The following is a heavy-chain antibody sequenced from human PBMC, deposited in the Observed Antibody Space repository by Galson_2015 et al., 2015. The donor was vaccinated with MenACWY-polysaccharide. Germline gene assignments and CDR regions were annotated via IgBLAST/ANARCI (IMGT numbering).Heavy chain of an antibody. CDR1: GFTFSSYA. CDR3: AKTLIVVVPAAHYGMDV. Sequence: SLRLSCAASGFTFSSYAMSWVRQAPGKGLEWVSAISGSGGSTYYADSVKGRFTISRDNSKNTLYLQMNSLRAEDTAVYYCAKTLIVVVPAAHYGMDVWGQGTTVTVSS. J-gene: IGHJ6*02. D-gene: IGHD2-2*01. V-gene: IGHV3-23*01. CDR2: ISGSGGST.